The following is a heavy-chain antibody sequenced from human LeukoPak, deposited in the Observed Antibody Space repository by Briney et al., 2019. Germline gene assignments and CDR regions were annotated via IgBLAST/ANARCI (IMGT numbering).Heavy chain of an antibody. CDR1: GFTFSNNA. CDR3: ARVPYVFDL. V-gene: IGHV3-23*01. J-gene: IGHJ3*01. Sequence: GGSLRLSCAASGFTFSNNAMSWVRQAPGKGMEWVSAISGSGGSTYYADSVKGRFTVSRDNSKNTLYLQMNSLRAEDTAVYYCARVPYVFDLWGQGTVVTVSS. CDR2: ISGSGGST.